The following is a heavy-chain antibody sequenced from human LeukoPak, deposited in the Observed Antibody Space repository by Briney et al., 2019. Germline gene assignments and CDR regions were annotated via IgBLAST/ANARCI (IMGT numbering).Heavy chain of an antibody. J-gene: IGHJ4*02. D-gene: IGHD3-3*01. CDR2: IKQDGSEK. CDR1: GFTFSSYW. Sequence: GGSLRLSCAASGFTFSSYWMSWVRQAPGKGLEWVANIKQDGSEKYYVDSVKGRFTISRDNAKNSLYLQMNSLRAEDTAVYYCAREVLRFLEGYFDYWGQGTLVTVSS. CDR3: AREVLRFLEGYFDY. V-gene: IGHV3-7*01.